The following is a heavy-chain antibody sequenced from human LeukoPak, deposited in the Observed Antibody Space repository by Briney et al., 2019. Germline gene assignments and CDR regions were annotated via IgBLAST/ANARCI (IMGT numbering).Heavy chain of an antibody. J-gene: IGHJ5*02. CDR3: ARAGGGTLFDP. Sequence: PSETLSLTCAVSGGSISSGGYSWSWIRQPPGKGLEWIGYIYHSGSTYYNPSLKSRVTISVDRSKNQFSLKLSSVTAADTAVYYCARAGGGTLFDPWGQGTLVTVSS. CDR2: IYHSGST. CDR1: GGSISSGGYS. D-gene: IGHD3-16*01. V-gene: IGHV4-30-2*01.